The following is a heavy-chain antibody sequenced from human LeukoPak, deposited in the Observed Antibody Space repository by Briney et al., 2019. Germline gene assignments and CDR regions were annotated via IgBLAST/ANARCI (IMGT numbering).Heavy chain of an antibody. V-gene: IGHV4-39*07. J-gene: IGHJ4*02. CDR1: GGSISGTSYC. Sequence: PSETLSLTCSVSGGSISGTSYCCGRIRQPPGKGPEWIGGHYHTGRIYHNPSLNSRVTISVDTSKNQFSLKLSSVTAADTAVYYCARDGSDNWGLFDNWGRGTLVTVSS. CDR3: ARDGSDNWGLFDN. CDR2: HYHTGRI. D-gene: IGHD1-1*01.